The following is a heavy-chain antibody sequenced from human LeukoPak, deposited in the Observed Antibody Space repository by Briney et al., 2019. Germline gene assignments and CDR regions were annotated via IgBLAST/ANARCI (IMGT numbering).Heavy chain of an antibody. D-gene: IGHD4-17*01. CDR2: IRGGGGSA. Sequence: GGSLRLSCTASGFNFSAYAMMWVRQAPGKGPEWVSAIRGGGGSAFYADSVKGRITISRDNSKYTLLLQMNSLRAEDTAVYYCARDPSGDYIGAFDMWGPGTMVTVSS. V-gene: IGHV3-23*01. CDR3: ARDPSGDYIGAFDM. CDR1: GFNFSAYA. J-gene: IGHJ3*02.